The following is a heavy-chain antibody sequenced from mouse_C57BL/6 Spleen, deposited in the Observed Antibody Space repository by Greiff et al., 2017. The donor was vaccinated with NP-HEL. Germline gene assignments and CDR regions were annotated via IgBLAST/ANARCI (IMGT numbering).Heavy chain of an antibody. D-gene: IGHD4-1*01. V-gene: IGHV1-62-2*01. J-gene: IGHJ3*01. CDR1: GYTFTEYT. CDR2: FYPGSGSI. Sequence: VQLQQSGAELVKPGASVKLSCKASGYTFTEYTIHWVKQRSGQGLEWIGWFYPGSGSIKYNEKFKDKATLTADKSSSTVYMELSRLTSEDSAVYFGARHEDGWGLGLSWFAYWGQGTLVTVSA. CDR3: ARHEDGWGLGLSWFAY.